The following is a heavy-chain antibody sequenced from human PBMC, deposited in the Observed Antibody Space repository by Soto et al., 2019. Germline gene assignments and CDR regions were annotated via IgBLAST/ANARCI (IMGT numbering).Heavy chain of an antibody. CDR2: INAGSGNT. CDR3: ANDMIVRRYGRGVDY. Sequence: ASVKVSCKASGYTSTNYGMHWVRQAPGQRLEWMGWINAGSGNTKYSQKFQGRITITRDTSASTVYMELSSLRSEDTAVYYCANDMIVRRYGRGVDYWGQGALVTVSS. D-gene: IGHD3-22*01. V-gene: IGHV1-3*01. J-gene: IGHJ4*02. CDR1: GYTSTNYG.